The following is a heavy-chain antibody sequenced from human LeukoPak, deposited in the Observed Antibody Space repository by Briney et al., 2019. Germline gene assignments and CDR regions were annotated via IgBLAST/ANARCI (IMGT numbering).Heavy chain of an antibody. CDR2: INHSGST. CDR3: ARRGQYYGSGSYSH. CDR1: GGSFSGYY. J-gene: IGHJ4*02. Sequence: SETLSLTCAVYGGSFSGYYWSWIRQPPGKGLEWIGEINHSGSTNYNPSLKSRVTISVDTSKNQFSLKLSSVTAADTAVYYCARRGQYYGSGSYSHWGQGTLVTVSS. V-gene: IGHV4-34*01. D-gene: IGHD3-10*01.